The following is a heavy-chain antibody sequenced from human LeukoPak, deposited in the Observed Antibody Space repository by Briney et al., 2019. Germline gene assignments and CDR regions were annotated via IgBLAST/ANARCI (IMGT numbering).Heavy chain of an antibody. V-gene: IGHV3-21*01. Sequence: PGGSLRLSCAASGFTFSSYGMSWVRQAPGKGLDWASSISTSSSYIYYADSVKGRFTISRHNAKNSLYLQMNSLRAEDTAVYYCARGRQNSGSYSDAFDIWGQGTMVTISS. CDR1: GFTFSSYG. J-gene: IGHJ3*02. CDR3: ARGRQNSGSYSDAFDI. CDR2: ISTSSSYI. D-gene: IGHD1-26*01.